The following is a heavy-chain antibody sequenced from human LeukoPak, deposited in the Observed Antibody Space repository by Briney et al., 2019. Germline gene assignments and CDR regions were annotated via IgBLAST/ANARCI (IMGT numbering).Heavy chain of an antibody. Sequence: ASVTVSFTASVYTFTTYEIIWVRQAPGQGLEWMGWINTRNGNANYAHQLQGRVTMTTDTSTSTSYMELASLRFDDTAIYYCARNHLGLGLWGQGTLVTVSS. D-gene: IGHD3-16*01. CDR3: ARNHLGLGL. J-gene: IGHJ4*02. V-gene: IGHV1-18*01. CDR1: VYTFTTYE. CDR2: INTRNGNA.